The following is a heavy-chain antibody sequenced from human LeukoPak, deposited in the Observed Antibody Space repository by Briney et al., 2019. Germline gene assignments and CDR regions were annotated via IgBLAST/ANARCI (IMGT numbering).Heavy chain of an antibody. Sequence: KTSETLSLTCTVSGGSISSYYWSWIRQPPGKGLEWIGYIYYSGSTNYNPSLKSRVTISVDTSKNQFSLKLSSVTAADTVVYYCATGRLYYYYGMDVWGQGTTVTVSS. CDR2: IYYSGST. CDR3: ATGRLYYYYGMDV. CDR1: GGSISSYY. V-gene: IGHV4-59*12. J-gene: IGHJ6*02.